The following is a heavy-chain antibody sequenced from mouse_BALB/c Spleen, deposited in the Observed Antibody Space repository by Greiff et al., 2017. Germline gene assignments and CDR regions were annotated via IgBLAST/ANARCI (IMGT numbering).Heavy chain of an antibody. CDR2: ISDGGSYT. D-gene: IGHD2-14*01. CDR1: GFTFSDYY. J-gene: IGHJ4*01. CDR3: ARYRYDDGVMDY. V-gene: IGHV5-4*02. Sequence: EVKVVESGGGLVKPGGSLKLSCAASGFTFSDYYMYWVRQTPEKRLEWVATISDGGSYTYYPDSVKGRFTISRDNAKNNLYLQMSSLKSEDTAMYYCARYRYDDGVMDYWGQGTSVTVSS.